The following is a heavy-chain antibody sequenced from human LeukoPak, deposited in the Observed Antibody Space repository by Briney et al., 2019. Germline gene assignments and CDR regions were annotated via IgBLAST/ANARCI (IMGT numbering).Heavy chain of an antibody. CDR2: MNPNSGNT. CDR3: ARGRHCSGGSCSYYFDY. CDR1: GYTFTSYD. Sequence: ASVKVSCKASGYTFTSYDINWVRQATGQGLEWMGWMNPNSGNTGYAQKFQGRVTMTRNTSISTAYMELSSLRSEDTAVYYCARGRHCSGGSCSYYFDYWGQGTLVTVSS. V-gene: IGHV1-8*01. D-gene: IGHD2-15*01. J-gene: IGHJ4*02.